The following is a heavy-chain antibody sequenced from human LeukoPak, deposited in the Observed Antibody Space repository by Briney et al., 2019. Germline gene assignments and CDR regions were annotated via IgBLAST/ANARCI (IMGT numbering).Heavy chain of an antibody. CDR3: ARGLVLWFGDGNWFDP. D-gene: IGHD3-10*01. V-gene: IGHV1-46*01. CDR2: INPSGGST. J-gene: IGHJ5*02. CDR1: GYTFTSYY. Sequence: ASVKVSCKASGYTFTSYYMHWVRQAPGQGLEWMGIINPSGGSTSHAQKFQGRVTMTRDTSTSTVYMELSSLRSEDTAVYYCARGLVLWFGDGNWFDPWGQGTLVTVSS.